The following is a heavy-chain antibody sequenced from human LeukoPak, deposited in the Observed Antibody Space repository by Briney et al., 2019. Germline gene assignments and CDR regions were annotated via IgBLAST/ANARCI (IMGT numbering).Heavy chain of an antibody. CDR2: IYYSGST. CDR1: GGSISSSSYY. V-gene: IGHV4-39*07. CDR3: ASLRYFDWLLSR. Sequence: PSETLSLTCTVSGGSISSSSYYWGWIRQPPGKGLEWIGSIYYSGSTYYNPSLKSRVTISVDTSKNQFSLKLSSVTAADTAVYYCASLRYFDWLLSRWGQGTLVTVSS. D-gene: IGHD3-9*01. J-gene: IGHJ4*02.